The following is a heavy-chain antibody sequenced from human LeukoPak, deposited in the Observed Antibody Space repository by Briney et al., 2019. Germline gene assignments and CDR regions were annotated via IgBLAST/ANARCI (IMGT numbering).Heavy chain of an antibody. CDR1: GYTFTNNF. Sequence: ASVKVSCKASGYTFTNNFMHWVRQAPGQGLEWIGIINPSGDNTWYAQKFQGRVTITADKSTSTAYMELSSLRSEDTAVYYCASGVVIKKYYYYYYMDVWGKGTTVTVSS. V-gene: IGHV1-46*01. CDR2: INPSGDNT. J-gene: IGHJ6*03. CDR3: ASGVVIKKYYYYYYMDV. D-gene: IGHD3-3*01.